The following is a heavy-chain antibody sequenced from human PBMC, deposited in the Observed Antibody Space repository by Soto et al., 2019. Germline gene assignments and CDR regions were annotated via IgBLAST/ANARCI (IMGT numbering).Heavy chain of an antibody. V-gene: IGHV4-39*01. D-gene: IGHD3-10*01. CDR3: ARQGAGYYGYVTWFDP. CDR2: IYYSGST. CDR1: GGSISSGGYY. Sequence: SETLSLTCTVSGGSISSGGYYWGWIRQHPGKGLEWIGSIYYSGSTYYNPSLKSRVTISVDTSKNQFSLKLSSVTAADTAVYYCARQGAGYYGYVTWFDPWGQGTLVTVSS. J-gene: IGHJ5*02.